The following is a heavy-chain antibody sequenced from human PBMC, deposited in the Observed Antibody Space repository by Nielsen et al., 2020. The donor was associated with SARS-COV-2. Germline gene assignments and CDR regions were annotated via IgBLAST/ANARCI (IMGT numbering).Heavy chain of an antibody. CDR3: VKDEGITGTPDAFDI. CDR2: ISSNGGST. D-gene: IGHD1-20*01. V-gene: IGHV3-64D*06. CDR1: GFTFSSYA. J-gene: IGHJ3*02. Sequence: GGSLRLSCSASGFTFSSYAMHWVRQAPGKGLEYVSAISSNGGSTYYADSVKGRFTISRDNSKNTLYLQMSSLRAEDTAVYYCVKDEGITGTPDAFDIWGQGTMVTVSS.